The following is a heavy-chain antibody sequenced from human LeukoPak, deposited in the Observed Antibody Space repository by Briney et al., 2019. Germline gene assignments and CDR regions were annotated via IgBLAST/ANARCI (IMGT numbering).Heavy chain of an antibody. D-gene: IGHD2-2*01. Sequence: PSETLSLTCTVSGGSISSYYWSWIRQPPGKGLEWIGYIYYSGSTNYNPSLKSRVTISVDTSKNQFSLKLSSVTAADTAVYYCAGSVDYCSSTSCYIDAFDIWGQGTMVTVSS. CDR1: GGSISSYY. CDR3: AGSVDYCSSTSCYIDAFDI. J-gene: IGHJ3*02. CDR2: IYYSGST. V-gene: IGHV4-59*01.